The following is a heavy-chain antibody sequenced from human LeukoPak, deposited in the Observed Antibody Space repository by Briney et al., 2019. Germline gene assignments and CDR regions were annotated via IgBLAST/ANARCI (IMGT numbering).Heavy chain of an antibody. Sequence: GGSLRLSCAASGFTFSSYSMNWVRQAPGRGLEWVSSISSSSSYIYYADSVKGRFTISRDNAKNSLYLQMNSLRAEDTAVYYCARGLGPHGSRDYWGQGTLVTVSS. CDR2: ISSSSSYI. CDR3: ARGLGPHGSRDY. D-gene: IGHD2-15*01. CDR1: GFTFSSYS. V-gene: IGHV3-21*01. J-gene: IGHJ4*02.